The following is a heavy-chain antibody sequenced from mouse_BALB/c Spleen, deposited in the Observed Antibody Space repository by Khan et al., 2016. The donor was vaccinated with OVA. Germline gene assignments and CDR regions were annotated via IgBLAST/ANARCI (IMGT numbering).Heavy chain of an antibody. Sequence: QVQLKESGAELVRPGASVKLSCKTSGYIFTSYWIHWIQQWSGQGLEWIAKIYPGTDNTYYNEKLKDKATLTADKSSSTAYMQLSSLKSEDSAVYFCAREEALYYFDYWGQGTTLTVSS. V-gene: IGHV1S132*01. CDR2: IYPGTDNT. D-gene: IGHD3-2*02. J-gene: IGHJ2*01. CDR1: GYIFTSYW. CDR3: AREEALYYFDY.